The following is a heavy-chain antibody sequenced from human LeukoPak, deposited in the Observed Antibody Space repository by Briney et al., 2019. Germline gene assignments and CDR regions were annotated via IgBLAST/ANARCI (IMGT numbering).Heavy chain of an antibody. Sequence: GSSVKVSCKASGGTFSSYAISWVRQAPGQGLEWMGRIIPIFGTANYAQKFQGRVTITTDESTSTAYMEPSSLRSEDTAVYYCARDPFPGQWLVLGYFDYWGQGTLVTVSS. CDR3: ARDPFPGQWLVLGYFDY. J-gene: IGHJ4*02. CDR2: IIPIFGTA. V-gene: IGHV1-69*05. CDR1: GGTFSSYA. D-gene: IGHD6-19*01.